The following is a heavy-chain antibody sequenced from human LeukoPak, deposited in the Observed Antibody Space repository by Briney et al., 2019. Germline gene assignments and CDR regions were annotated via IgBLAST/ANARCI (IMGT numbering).Heavy chain of an antibody. J-gene: IGHJ5*02. D-gene: IGHD3-10*01. Sequence: SETLSLTCTVSGGSIGSYYWSWIRQPPGKGLEWIGYIYYSGSTNYNPSLKSRVTISVDTSKNQFSLKLSSVTAADTAVYYCARAGPRLLWFGEPLGWFDPWGQGTLVTVSS. V-gene: IGHV4-59*01. CDR3: ARAGPRLLWFGEPLGWFDP. CDR2: IYYSGST. CDR1: GGSIGSYY.